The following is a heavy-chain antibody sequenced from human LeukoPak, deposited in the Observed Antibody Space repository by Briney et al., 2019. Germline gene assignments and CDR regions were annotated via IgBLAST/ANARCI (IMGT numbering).Heavy chain of an antibody. J-gene: IGHJ6*02. CDR2: IKQDGSEK. CDR1: GFTFSSYW. CDR3: ARDFGYSGSYYYYYYGMDV. D-gene: IGHD1-26*01. Sequence: GGSLRLSCAASGFTFSSYWMSWVRQAPGKGLEWVANIKQDGSEKYYVDSVKGRFTISRDNAKNSLYLQMNSLRAEDTAVYYCARDFGYSGSYYYYYYGMDVWGQGTTVTVSS. V-gene: IGHV3-7*01.